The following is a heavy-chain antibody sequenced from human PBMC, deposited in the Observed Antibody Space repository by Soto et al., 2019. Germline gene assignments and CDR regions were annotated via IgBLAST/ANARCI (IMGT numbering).Heavy chain of an antibody. J-gene: IGHJ3*02. V-gene: IGHV1-46*01. CDR1: GYTFTSYY. CDR2: INPSGGST. Sequence: VSVKVASKXPGYTFTSYYMHWVRPAPGQGLEWMGIINPSGGSTSYAQKFQGRVTMTRDTSTSTVYMELNSLRSEDTAVYYCARTYDSSGYSHAFDICRQGTMVTVSS. CDR3: ARTYDSSGYSHAFDI. D-gene: IGHD3-22*01.